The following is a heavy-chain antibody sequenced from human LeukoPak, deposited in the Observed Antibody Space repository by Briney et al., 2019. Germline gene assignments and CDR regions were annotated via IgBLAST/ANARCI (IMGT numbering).Heavy chain of an antibody. CDR2: LNTDGTGT. CDR3: ARGLYGSGSYEDY. CDR1: RFTFNLYW. D-gene: IGHD3-10*01. J-gene: IGHJ4*02. Sequence: GGSLRLSCAASRFTFNLYWMHWVRQAPGKGLVWVSRLNTDGTGTTYADSVKGRFTISRDNARNTLYLQMNSLRAEDTAVYYYARGLYGSGSYEDYWGQGTQVTVSS. V-gene: IGHV3-74*01.